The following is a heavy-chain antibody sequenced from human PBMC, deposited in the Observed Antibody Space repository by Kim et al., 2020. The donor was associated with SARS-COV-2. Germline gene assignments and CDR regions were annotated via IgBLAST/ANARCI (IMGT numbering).Heavy chain of an antibody. Sequence: TYGDDWDHYSESVKGRFTISRDNSKNTIYLQMSSLTVDDTATYYCVRFEHWSQGALVTVSS. J-gene: IGHJ4*02. V-gene: IGHV3-53*01. CDR2: TYGDDWD. CDR3: VRFEH.